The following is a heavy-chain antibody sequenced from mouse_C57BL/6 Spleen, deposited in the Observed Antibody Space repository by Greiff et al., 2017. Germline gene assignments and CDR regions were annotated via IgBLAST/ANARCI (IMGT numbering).Heavy chain of an antibody. V-gene: IGHV1-50*01. CDR3: ARDGLRRRDYAMDY. D-gene: IGHD2-2*01. J-gene: IGHJ4*01. Sequence: QVQLQQPGAELVKPGASVKLSCKASGYTFTSYWMQWVKQRPGQGLEWIGEIDPSDSYTNYYQTFKGEATLTVDTSSSTAYMQRSRLTSEDSAVYYYARDGLRRRDYAMDYWGQGTSVTVSS. CDR1: GYTFTSYW. CDR2: IDPSDSYT.